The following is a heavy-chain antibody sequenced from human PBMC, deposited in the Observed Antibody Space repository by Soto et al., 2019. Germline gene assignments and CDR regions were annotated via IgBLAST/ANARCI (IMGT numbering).Heavy chain of an antibody. CDR3: VREMTIFGVAPGGGVDV. CDR2: IYQTGKT. D-gene: IGHD3-3*01. V-gene: IGHV4-30-2*01. J-gene: IGHJ6*02. CDR1: GCSISTSGYS. Sequence: SETLSLTCPASGCSISTSGYSWSWIRQPPGGGLEWIGSIYQTGKTYVIPSLKSRVTMSLDKSKNQFSLNLTSVTAADTALYYCVREMTIFGVAPGGGVDVWGQGTTVTVSS.